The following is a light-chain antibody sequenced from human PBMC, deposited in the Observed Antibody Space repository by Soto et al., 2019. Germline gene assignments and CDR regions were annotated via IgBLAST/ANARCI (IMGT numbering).Light chain of an antibody. V-gene: IGKV3D-20*02. CDR1: QSVSGNF. CDR3: QQRSNWPIT. CDR2: GAS. J-gene: IGKJ5*01. Sequence: EVVLTQSPGTLSLSPGERATLSCWASQSVSGNFLAWYQVKPGQAPRLVVYGASTRASGFPDRFSGSGSGTGFTLTISSLEPEDFALYYCQQRSNWPITFGQGTRLEIK.